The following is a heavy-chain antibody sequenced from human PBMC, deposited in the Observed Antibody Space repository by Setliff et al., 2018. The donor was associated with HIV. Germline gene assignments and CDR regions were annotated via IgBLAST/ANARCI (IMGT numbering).Heavy chain of an antibody. V-gene: IGHV1-3*01. CDR3: ARTLTYYFDGSFSSGPADY. CDR1: GYTFTSYA. Sequence: ASVKVSCKASGYTFTSYAMHWVRQAPGQRLEWMGWINAGNGNTKYSQTFQGRVTITRDTSASTAYMELSSLRSEDTAVYYCARTLTYYFDGSFSSGPADYWGLGTLVTVSS. D-gene: IGHD3-22*01. J-gene: IGHJ4*02. CDR2: INAGNGNT.